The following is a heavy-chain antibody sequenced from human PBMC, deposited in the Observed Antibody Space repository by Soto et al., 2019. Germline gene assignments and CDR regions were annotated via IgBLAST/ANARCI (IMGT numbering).Heavy chain of an antibody. CDR1: GGTFSSYA. CDR2: IIPIFGTA. Sequence: ASVKLSCKASGGTFSSYAISWVRQAPGQGLEWMGGIIPIFGTANYAQKFQGRVTITADESTSTAYMELSSLRSEDTAVYYCARTYGDSNYYYYGMDVWGQGTTVTVSS. CDR3: ARTYGDSNYYYYGMDV. D-gene: IGHD4-17*01. V-gene: IGHV1-69*13. J-gene: IGHJ6*02.